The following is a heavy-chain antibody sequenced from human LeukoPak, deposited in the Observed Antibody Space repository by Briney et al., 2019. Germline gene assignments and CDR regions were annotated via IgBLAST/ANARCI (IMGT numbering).Heavy chain of an antibody. D-gene: IGHD3-10*01. J-gene: IGHJ4*02. CDR1: GYIFTSYG. Sequence: ASVKVSCKASGYIFTSYGIIWVRQAPGQGLEWMGWINTITGISEYAQDFTGRFVFSLDTSVSTAYLQISSLKAEDTAVYYCARVGRNYFDYWGQGTLVTVSS. V-gene: IGHV7-4-1*02. CDR2: INTITGIS. CDR3: ARVGRNYFDY.